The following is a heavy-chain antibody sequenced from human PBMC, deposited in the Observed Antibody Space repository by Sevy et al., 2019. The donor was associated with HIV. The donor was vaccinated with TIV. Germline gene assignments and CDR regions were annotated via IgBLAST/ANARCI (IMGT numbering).Heavy chain of an antibody. J-gene: IGHJ3*01. D-gene: IGHD3-3*01. CDR2: IRSKDATYAT. CDR1: GLRFSESA. V-gene: IGHV3-73*01. CDR3: ARREDFCSQRAEHSFHL. Sequence: GGSLRLSCAASGLRFSESAIHWVRHTSGKGLEWVGRIRSKDATYATAYAASVIGRFTLSRDDSKNMAFLQMNSLKTEDTAIYYCARREDFCSQRAEHSFHLWGQGTMVTVSS.